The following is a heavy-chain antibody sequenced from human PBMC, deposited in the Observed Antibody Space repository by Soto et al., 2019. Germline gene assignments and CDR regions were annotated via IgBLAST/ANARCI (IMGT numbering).Heavy chain of an antibody. CDR1: GGTFSSYA. J-gene: IGHJ6*02. D-gene: IGHD4-17*01. CDR3: AQGGTYGYYYYGMDV. CDR2: IIPIFGTA. V-gene: IGHV1-69*13. Sequence: GASVKVSCKASGGTFSSYAISWVRQAPGQGLEWMGGIIPIFGTANYAQKFQGRVTITADESTSTAYMELSSLGSEDTAVYYCAQGGTYGYYYYGMDVWGQGTTVTVSS.